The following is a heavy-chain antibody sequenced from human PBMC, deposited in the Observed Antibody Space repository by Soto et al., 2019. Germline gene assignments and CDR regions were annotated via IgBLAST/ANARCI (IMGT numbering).Heavy chain of an antibody. CDR2: IIPILGIA. D-gene: IGHD2-15*01. Sequence: GASVKVSCKASGGTFSSYTISWVRQAPGQGLEWMGRIIPILGIANYAQKFQGRVTITADKSTSTAYMELSSLRSEDTAVYYCARIYCSGGSCYYDVFDIWGQGTMVTVSS. J-gene: IGHJ3*02. CDR3: ARIYCSGGSCYYDVFDI. CDR1: GGTFSSYT. V-gene: IGHV1-69*02.